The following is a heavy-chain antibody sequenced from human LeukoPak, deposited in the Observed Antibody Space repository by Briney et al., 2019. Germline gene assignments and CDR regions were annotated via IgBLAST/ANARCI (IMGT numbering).Heavy chain of an antibody. D-gene: IGHD4-17*01. CDR2: IYPSGGST. V-gene: IGHV1-46*01. J-gene: IGHJ5*02. CDR1: GYTFTRHY. Sequence: GASVKVSCKASGYTFTRHYMHWVRQAPGQGLEWMGIIYPSGGSTGYAQKFQGRVTVTRDTSTSTVYMELSSLRSEDTAVYFCARDYGDRIGFDPWGQGTLVTVSS. CDR3: ARDYGDRIGFDP.